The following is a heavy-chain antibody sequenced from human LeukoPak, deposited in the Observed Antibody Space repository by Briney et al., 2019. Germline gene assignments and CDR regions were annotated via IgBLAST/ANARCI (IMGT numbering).Heavy chain of an antibody. J-gene: IGHJ4*02. V-gene: IGHV3-53*01. D-gene: IGHD1-1*01. CDR2: IYSSGTT. Sequence: PGGSLRLSCVASGFTVSSYYMSWVRQAPGKGLEWVSVIYSSGTTYYADSVKGRLTISRDNSKNTLYLQMNSLRAEDTAVYYCARSTPPIGRSTYYFDYWGQGTLVTVSS. CDR1: GFTVSSYY. CDR3: ARSTPPIGRSTYYFDY.